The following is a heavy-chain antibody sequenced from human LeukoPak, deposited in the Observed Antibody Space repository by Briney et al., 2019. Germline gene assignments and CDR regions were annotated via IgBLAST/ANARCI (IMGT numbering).Heavy chain of an antibody. V-gene: IGHV3-53*01. D-gene: IGHD3-22*01. CDR3: ATYYGTSDYYGRLDY. Sequence: GGSLRLSCAASGFTVSSNYMSWVRQAPGKGLEWVSVIYSGGSTYYADSVKGRFTISRDNSKNTVYLQMNSLRSEDTAVYYCATYYGTSDYYGRLDYWGQGTLVTVSS. CDR2: IYSGGST. J-gene: IGHJ4*02. CDR1: GFTVSSNY.